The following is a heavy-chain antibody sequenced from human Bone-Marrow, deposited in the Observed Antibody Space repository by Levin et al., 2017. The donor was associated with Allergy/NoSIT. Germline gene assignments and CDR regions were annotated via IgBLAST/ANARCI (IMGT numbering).Heavy chain of an antibody. CDR1: GFTFSSYG. D-gene: IGHD4-17*01. J-gene: IGHJ6*02. Sequence: PGGSLRLSCAASGFTFSSYGMHWVRQAPGKGLEWVAVISYDGSNKYYADSVKGRFTISRDNSKNTLYLQMNSLRAEDTAVYYCAKDSLGDPNYYGMDVWGQGTTVTVSS. V-gene: IGHV3-30*18. CDR2: ISYDGSNK. CDR3: AKDSLGDPNYYGMDV.